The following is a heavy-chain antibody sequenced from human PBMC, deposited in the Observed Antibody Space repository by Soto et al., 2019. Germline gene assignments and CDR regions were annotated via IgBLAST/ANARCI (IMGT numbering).Heavy chain of an antibody. CDR3: ARDPPYYDYVWGSYRDGY. CDR2: ISSSSSTI. V-gene: IGHV3-48*02. CDR1: GFTFSSYS. D-gene: IGHD3-16*02. J-gene: IGHJ4*02. Sequence: GGSLRLSCAASGFTFSSYSMNWVRQAPGKGLEWVSYISSSSSTIYYADSVKGRFTISRDNAKNSLYLQMNSLRDEDTAVYYCARDPPYYDYVWGSYRDGYWGQGTLVTVSS.